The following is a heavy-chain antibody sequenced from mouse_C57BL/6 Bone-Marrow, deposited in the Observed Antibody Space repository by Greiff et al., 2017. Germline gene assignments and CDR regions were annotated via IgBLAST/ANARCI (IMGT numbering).Heavy chain of an antibody. J-gene: IGHJ2*01. CDR3: LYYYRYYFDY. CDR1: GFNIKDDY. D-gene: IGHD1-1*01. CDR2: IDPENGDT. Sequence: EVQLQQSGAELVRPGASVKLSCTASGFNIKDDYMHWVKQRPEHGLEWIGWIDPENGDTEYASKFQGKATITADTSSNTAYLQLSSLTSEDTAVYYCLYYYRYYFDYWGQGTTLTVSS. V-gene: IGHV14-4*01.